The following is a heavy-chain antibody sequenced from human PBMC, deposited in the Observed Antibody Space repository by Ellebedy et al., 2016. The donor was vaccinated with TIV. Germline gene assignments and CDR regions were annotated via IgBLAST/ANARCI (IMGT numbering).Heavy chain of an antibody. CDR1: GYTFSNYG. CDR2: IGSKNDDT. V-gene: IGHV1-18*04. CDR3: ARGYTSGPYLDL. D-gene: IGHD3-16*02. Sequence: AASVKVSCKASGYTFSNYGVTWVRQAPGQGLEWMGWIGSKNDDTNYAHKFQGRVTMTTDTSTTTAYMELRSLTSDDAAVYYCARGYTSGPYLDLWGRGTLVSVSS. J-gene: IGHJ2*01.